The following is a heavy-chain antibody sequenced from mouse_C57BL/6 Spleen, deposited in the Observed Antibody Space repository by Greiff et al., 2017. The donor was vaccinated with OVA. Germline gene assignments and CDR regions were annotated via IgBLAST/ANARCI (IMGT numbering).Heavy chain of an antibody. CDR2: IDPETGGT. Sequence: QVQLKESGAELVRPGASVTLSCKASGYTFTDYEMHWVKQTPVHGLEWIGAIDPETGGTAYNQKFKGKAILTADKSSSTAYMELRSLTSEDSAVYYCARGGYGVGFAYWGQGTLVTVSA. CDR1: GYTFTDYE. V-gene: IGHV1-15*01. J-gene: IGHJ3*01. D-gene: IGHD2-2*01. CDR3: ARGGYGVGFAY.